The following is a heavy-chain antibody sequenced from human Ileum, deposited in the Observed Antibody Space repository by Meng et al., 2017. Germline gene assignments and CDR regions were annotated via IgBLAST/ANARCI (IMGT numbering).Heavy chain of an antibody. CDR3: ASIQGAGTVYGMDV. D-gene: IGHD6-19*01. Sequence: GGSLRPSCAASGFTFSSYSMNWVRQAPGKGLEWVSSISSSSSYIYYADSVKGRFTISRDNAKNSLYLQMNSLRAEDTAVYYCASIQGAGTVYGMDVWGQGTTVTVSS. CDR2: ISSSSSYI. CDR1: GFTFSSYS. J-gene: IGHJ6*02. V-gene: IGHV3-21*01.